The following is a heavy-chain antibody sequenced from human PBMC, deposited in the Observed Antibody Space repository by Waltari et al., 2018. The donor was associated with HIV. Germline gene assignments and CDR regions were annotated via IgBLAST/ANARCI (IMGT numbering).Heavy chain of an antibody. CDR3: ARGRRWLQFHGHYYFDY. Sequence: QVQLQESGPGLVKPSETLSLTCNVSSDAIKNDNWNWIHQPPGKELEWIGYISYSGSTKYGPLKSRVTLSMVSSKNQFSLKLRSVTAADTAVYFCARGRRWLQFHGHYYFDYWGQGTLVTVSS. CDR1: SDAIKNDN. J-gene: IGHJ4*02. V-gene: IGHV4-59*01. D-gene: IGHD3-10*01. CDR2: ISYSGST.